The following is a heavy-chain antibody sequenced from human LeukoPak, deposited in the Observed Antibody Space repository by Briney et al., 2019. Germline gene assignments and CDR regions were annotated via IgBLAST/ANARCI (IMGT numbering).Heavy chain of an antibody. V-gene: IGHV3-20*04. CDR3: ARLVAAAGKKYYFDY. CDR1: GFTFDDYG. Sequence: GGSLRLSCAASGFTFDDYGMSWVRQAPGKGLEWVSGINWNGGSTGYADSVKGRFTISRDNAKNSLYLQMNSLRAEDTAVYYCARLVAAAGKKYYFDYWGQGTLVTVSS. CDR2: INWNGGST. D-gene: IGHD6-13*01. J-gene: IGHJ4*02.